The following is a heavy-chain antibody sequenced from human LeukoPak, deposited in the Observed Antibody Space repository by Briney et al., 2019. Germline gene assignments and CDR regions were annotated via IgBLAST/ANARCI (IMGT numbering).Heavy chain of an antibody. V-gene: IGHV4-30-2*01. D-gene: IGHD2-15*01. Sequence: PSQTLSLTCAVSGGSISSGGYSWSWTRQPPGKGLEWIVYIYHSGSTYYNPSLKSRVTISVDRSKNQFSLKLSSVTAADTAVYYCARAMGRYCSGGSCYSGVWAFDIWGQGTMVTVSS. CDR2: IYHSGST. J-gene: IGHJ3*02. CDR3: ARAMGRYCSGGSCYSGVWAFDI. CDR1: GGSISSGGYS.